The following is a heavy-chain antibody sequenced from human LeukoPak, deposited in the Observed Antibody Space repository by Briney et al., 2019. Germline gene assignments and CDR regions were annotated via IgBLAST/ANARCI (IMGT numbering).Heavy chain of an antibody. CDR3: VRSLRSADF. J-gene: IGHJ4*02. V-gene: IGHV3-74*01. CDR2: ISTDGSQT. CDR1: GFTFSNYW. Sequence: GSLRLSCDASGFTFSNYWMHWVRQPPGKGLMWVSQISTDGSQTFYADSVKGRFSISRDNAQNTLFLQMDSLRPEDTAVYYCVRSLRSADFWGQGTLVTVSS.